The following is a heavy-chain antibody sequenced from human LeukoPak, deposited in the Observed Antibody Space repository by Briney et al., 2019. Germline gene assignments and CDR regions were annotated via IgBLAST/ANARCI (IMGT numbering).Heavy chain of an antibody. J-gene: IGHJ5*02. D-gene: IGHD3-10*01. CDR1: GYTFTTYD. CDR3: ARMHYYDSGGSNWFDP. CDR2: INPNLGAT. V-gene: IGHV1-8*03. Sequence: GASVKVSCKASGYTFTTYDINWVRQATGQGLEWMGWINPNLGATDYAQKLQGRVTITMNISISTTYMELSSLRSEDTAVYYCARMHYYDSGGSNWFDPWGQGTLVTVSS.